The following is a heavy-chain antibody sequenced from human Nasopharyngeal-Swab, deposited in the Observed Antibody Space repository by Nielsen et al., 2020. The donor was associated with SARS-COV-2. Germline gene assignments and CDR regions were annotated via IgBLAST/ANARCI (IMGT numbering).Heavy chain of an antibody. D-gene: IGHD6-13*01. CDR2: ISWNSGSI. J-gene: IGHJ4*02. V-gene: IGHV3-9*01. Sequence: WIRQPPGKSLEWVSGISWNSGSIGYADSVKGRFTISRDNAKNSLYLQMNSLRAEDTALYYCAKDTRIAAAFDYWGQGTLVTVSS. CDR3: AKDTRIAAAFDY.